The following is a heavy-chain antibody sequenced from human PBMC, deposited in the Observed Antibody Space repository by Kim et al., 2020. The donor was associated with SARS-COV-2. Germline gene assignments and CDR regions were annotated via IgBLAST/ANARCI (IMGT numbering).Heavy chain of an antibody. V-gene: IGHV3-23*01. CDR2: ISGSGGST. CDR3: AKDPSLSLTEYYYDSNGWTY. Sequence: GGSLRLSCAASGFTFSSYAMSWVRQAPGKGLEWVSAISGSGGSTYYADSVKGRFTISRDNSKKTLYLQMTRLRAEDKAVYYCAKDPSLSLTEYYYDSNGWTYCGQRTLVTVSS. J-gene: IGHJ4*02. CDR1: GFTFSSYA. D-gene: IGHD3-22*01.